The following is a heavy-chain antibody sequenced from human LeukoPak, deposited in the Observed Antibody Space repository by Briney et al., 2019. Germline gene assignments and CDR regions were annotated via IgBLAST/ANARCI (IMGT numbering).Heavy chain of an antibody. CDR1: GYTFTSYA. V-gene: IGHV1-3*01. D-gene: IGHD6-19*01. CDR2: INAGNGNT. Sequence: ASVKVSCKASGYTFTSYAMHWVRQAPGQRLEWMGWINAGNGNTKYSQKFQGRVTITRDTSASTAYMELSSLRSEDPAVYYCARVRPPRIAVAGPFDYWGQGTLVTVSS. CDR3: ARVRPPRIAVAGPFDY. J-gene: IGHJ4*02.